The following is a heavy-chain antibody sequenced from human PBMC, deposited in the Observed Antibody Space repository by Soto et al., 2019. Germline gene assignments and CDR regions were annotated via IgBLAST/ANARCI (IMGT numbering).Heavy chain of an antibody. CDR2: IYYSGST. J-gene: IGHJ5*02. Sequence: SETLSLTCTVSGGSISSYYWSWIRQPPGKGLEWIGYIYYSGSTNYNPSLKSRVTISVDTSKNQFSLKLSSVTAADTAVYYCARGSLYCGGDCYNWFDPWGQGTLVTVS. CDR1: GGSISSYY. V-gene: IGHV4-59*01. D-gene: IGHD2-21*02. CDR3: ARGSLYCGGDCYNWFDP.